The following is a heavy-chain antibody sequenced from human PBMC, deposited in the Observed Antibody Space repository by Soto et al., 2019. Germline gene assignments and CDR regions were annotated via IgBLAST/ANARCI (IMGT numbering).Heavy chain of an antibody. D-gene: IGHD3-22*01. J-gene: IGHJ4*02. CDR2: INTDGSST. V-gene: IGHV3-74*02. CDR3: AGRAGGFSSGRPY. CDR1: GFTFSSYW. Sequence: EVQLVESGGGLVQPGGSLRLSCAASGFTFSSYWMHWVRQAPGKGLVWISRINTDGSSTSYVDSVQGRFTISRDNGKNTLLRQTNSRRCEDTAVYYCAGRAGGFSSGRPYWGQGTLVTVSS.